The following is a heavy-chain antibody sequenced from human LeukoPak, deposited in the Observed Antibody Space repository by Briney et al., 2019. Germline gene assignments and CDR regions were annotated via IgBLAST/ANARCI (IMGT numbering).Heavy chain of an antibody. CDR2: IYPGDSDT. Sequence: GESLKISCKGSGYSFTSYWIGWVRQMPGKGLEWMGIIYPGDSDTRYSPSFQGQVTISADKSLNTAYLQWSSLKASDSAMYYCASPATNCSGGNCVGPWYFDLWGRGTLVTVSS. D-gene: IGHD2-15*01. CDR1: GYSFTSYW. V-gene: IGHV5-51*01. CDR3: ASPATNCSGGNCVGPWYFDL. J-gene: IGHJ2*01.